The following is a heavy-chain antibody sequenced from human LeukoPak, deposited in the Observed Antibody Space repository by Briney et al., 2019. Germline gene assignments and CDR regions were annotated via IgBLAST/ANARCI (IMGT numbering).Heavy chain of an antibody. CDR2: ISAYNGNK. V-gene: IGHV1-18*01. Sequence: GASVKVSCKASGSTFTSYGISWVRQAPGQGLEWMGWISAYNGNKNYEQKLQRRVIMITDTSTSTAYMELRSLRSVDTAEYYGASGSLRPRGYSGYALFDYWGQGTLVTVSS. D-gene: IGHD5-12*01. CDR3: ASGSLRPRGYSGYALFDY. J-gene: IGHJ4*02. CDR1: GSTFTSYG.